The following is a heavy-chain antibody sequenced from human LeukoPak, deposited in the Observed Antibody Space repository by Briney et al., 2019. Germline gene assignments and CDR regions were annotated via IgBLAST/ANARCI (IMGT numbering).Heavy chain of an antibody. CDR2: IYPTGHT. CDR3: ARITDPDYRSGWSGADY. J-gene: IGHJ4*02. CDR1: GGSLGNYY. D-gene: IGHD6-19*01. V-gene: IGHV4-4*07. Sequence: SETLSLTCTVSGGSLGNYYWSWIRQPAGKGLEWIGRIYPTGHTHYNPSLKSRVTMSVDTSKNQFSLKMTSVTAADTAVYYCARITDPDYRSGWSGADYWARGTQVTVSA.